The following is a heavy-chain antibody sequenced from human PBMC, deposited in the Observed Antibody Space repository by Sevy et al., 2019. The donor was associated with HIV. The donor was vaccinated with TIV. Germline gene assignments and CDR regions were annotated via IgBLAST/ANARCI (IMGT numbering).Heavy chain of an antibody. J-gene: IGHJ3*02. Sequence: GGSLRLSCAASGFIFTNYGMHWVRQAPGKGLEWVAVISHDGSLKYYADSVRGRVTISRDSSKNTVSLQMNSLRLEDTAVCYCSKGSRATGSAFDIWGQGTMVTVSS. CDR2: ISHDGSLK. D-gene: IGHD2-15*01. CDR1: GFIFTNYG. V-gene: IGHV3-30*18. CDR3: SKGSRATGSAFDI.